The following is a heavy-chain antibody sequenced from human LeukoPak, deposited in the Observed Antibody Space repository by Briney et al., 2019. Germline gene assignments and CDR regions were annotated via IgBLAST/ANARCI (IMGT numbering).Heavy chain of an antibody. CDR1: GGYITSSSYY. CDR2: IYYSGST. J-gene: IGHJ4*02. D-gene: IGHD6-6*01. CDR3: ARRAARDFDY. Sequence: SETLSLTCTVSGGYITSSSYYWDWIRQPPGRGLEWIGSIYYSGSTYYNPSLKSRLTISVDMSKNQFSLRLSSVTAADTAVYYCARRAARDFDYWGQGTLVTVSS. V-gene: IGHV4-39*01.